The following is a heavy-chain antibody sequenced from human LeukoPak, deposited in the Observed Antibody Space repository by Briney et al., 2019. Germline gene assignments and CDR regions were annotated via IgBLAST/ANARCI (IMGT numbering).Heavy chain of an antibody. D-gene: IGHD3-22*01. J-gene: IGHJ4*02. V-gene: IGHV3-74*01. Sequence: GSLRLSCAASGFTFSSYWMHWVRQAPGKGLVWVSRINTDASSTSYADFVKGRFTISRDNAKNTLYLQMSSLRAEDTAVYYCARGIYYYDSSGYHVDYWGQGTLVTVSS. CDR3: ARGIYYYDSSGYHVDY. CDR2: INTDASST. CDR1: GFTFSSYW.